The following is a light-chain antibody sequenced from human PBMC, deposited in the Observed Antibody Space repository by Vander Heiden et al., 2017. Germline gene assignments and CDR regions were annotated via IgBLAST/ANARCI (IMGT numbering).Light chain of an antibody. V-gene: IGKV3D-15*01. CDR1: QSVSSN. Sequence: EIVMTQSPATLSVSPGERATLSCRASQSVSSNLAWYQHKPGQAPRLLIYGASTRATGIPARFSGSGSRTEFTLTISNLQSEDFAVYYCQQYNSWPLTFGQGTKVEIK. CDR2: GAS. J-gene: IGKJ1*01. CDR3: QQYNSWPLT.